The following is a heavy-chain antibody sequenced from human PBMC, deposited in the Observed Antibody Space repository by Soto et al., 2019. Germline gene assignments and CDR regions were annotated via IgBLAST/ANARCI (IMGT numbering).Heavy chain of an antibody. V-gene: IGHV1-69*05. CDR1: GGTFSSYA. CDR2: IIPIFGTA. Sequence: GASVKVCCKASGGTFSSYAISWVRQAPGQGLEWMGRIIPIFGTANYAQELQGRVTITRDMSTSTAYMELSSLRSEDTAVYYCAAEESDGSGSYSYWGQGTLVTV. J-gene: IGHJ4*02. D-gene: IGHD3-10*01. CDR3: AAEESDGSGSYSY.